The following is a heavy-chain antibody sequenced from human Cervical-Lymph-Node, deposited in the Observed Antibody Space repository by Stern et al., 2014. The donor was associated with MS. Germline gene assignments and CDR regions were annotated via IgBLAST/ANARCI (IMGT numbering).Heavy chain of an antibody. V-gene: IGHV3-15*01. CDR1: GFNFSNAW. J-gene: IGHJ5*02. CDR2: IKSKSDGGTT. Sequence: EVQLVESGGGLVKPGGSLRLSCAASGFNFSNAWMTWVRQAPGKGPEWVGRIKSKSDGGTTDYNAPVKDRFTILRDDSQNTLYQHMNSLKTEDTALYYCTTENMGLDDEGNWFDPWGQGTLVTVSS. CDR3: TTENMGLDDEGNWFDP. D-gene: IGHD3/OR15-3a*01.